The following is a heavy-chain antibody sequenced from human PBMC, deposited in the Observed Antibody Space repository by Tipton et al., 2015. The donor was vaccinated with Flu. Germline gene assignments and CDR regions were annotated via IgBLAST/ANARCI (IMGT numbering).Heavy chain of an antibody. CDR3: ARHNDYDGENWFDT. CDR1: GGSISYYY. J-gene: IGHJ5*02. CDR2: IYNSWNT. D-gene: IGHD4-23*01. V-gene: IGHV4-59*08. Sequence: TLSLTCTVSGGSISYYYWSWIRQSPGKGLEWIGYIYNSWNTDYNPSLRSRVTMSVDTSKNQFSLKVNSVTAADTAIYYCARHNDYDGENWFDTWGQGTLVTVSS.